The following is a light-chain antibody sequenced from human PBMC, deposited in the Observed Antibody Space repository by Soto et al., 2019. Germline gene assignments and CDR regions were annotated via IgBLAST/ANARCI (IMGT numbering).Light chain of an antibody. Sequence: QSVLTQSPSVSGAPGQRVTISCTGSNSNTGAGFDVHWYQQLPGTAPKLLIYGNTNRPSGVPDRFSGSKSGTSASLAITGLPAEDEADYYCQSYDTSLPGYVFGTGTKLTVL. J-gene: IGLJ1*01. CDR1: NSNTGAGFD. CDR3: QSYDTSLPGYV. V-gene: IGLV1-40*01. CDR2: GNT.